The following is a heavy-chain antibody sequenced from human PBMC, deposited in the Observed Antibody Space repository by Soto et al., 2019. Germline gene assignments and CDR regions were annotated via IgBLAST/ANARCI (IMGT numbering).Heavy chain of an antibody. CDR2: IYYSGST. J-gene: IGHJ4*02. D-gene: IGHD3-10*01. V-gene: IGHV4-39*01. Sequence: SETLSLTCTVSGGSISSSSYYWGWIRQPPGKGLEWIGSIYYSGSTYYNPSLKSRVTISVDTSKNQFSLKLSSVTAADTAVYYCARTLTYYYGSGSYNFDYWGQGTLVTVSS. CDR3: ARTLTYYYGSGSYNFDY. CDR1: GGSISSSSYY.